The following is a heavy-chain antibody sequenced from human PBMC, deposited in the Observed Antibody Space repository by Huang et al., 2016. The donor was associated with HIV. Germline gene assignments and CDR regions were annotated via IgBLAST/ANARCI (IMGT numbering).Heavy chain of an antibody. V-gene: IGHV4-39*01. CDR1: GGSISSRSYY. CDR3: AAHGRIVGIPAAPLRFDP. CDR2: IYPSGTT. D-gene: IGHD6-13*01. J-gene: IGHJ5*02. Sequence: QLQLQESGPGLVKPSETLSLTCTVSGGSISSRSYYWGWIRQPPGKGLEWFGSIYPSGTTYYNPSLKSRVTISVDTSRTQSSLKLSSVTAADTAVYYCAAHGRIVGIPAAPLRFDPWGQGTLVTVSS.